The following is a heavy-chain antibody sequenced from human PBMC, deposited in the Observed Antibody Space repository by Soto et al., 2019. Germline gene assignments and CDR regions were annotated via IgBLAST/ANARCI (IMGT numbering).Heavy chain of an antibody. D-gene: IGHD3-3*01. J-gene: IGHJ4*02. CDR2: ISYDGSNK. V-gene: IGHV3-30-3*01. CDR3: ARDKGDLRFLEWSYYFDY. Sequence: PGGSLRLSCAASGFTFSSYAMPWVRQAPGKGLEWVALISYDGSNKYYADSVKGRFTISRDNSKNTLYLQMNSLRAEDTAVYYCARDKGDLRFLEWSYYFDYWGQGTLVTVSS. CDR1: GFTFSSYA.